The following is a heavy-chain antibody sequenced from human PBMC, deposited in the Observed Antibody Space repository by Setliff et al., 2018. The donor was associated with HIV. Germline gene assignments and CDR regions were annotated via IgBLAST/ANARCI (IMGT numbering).Heavy chain of an antibody. CDR3: ARGPVVGFDS. CDR1: GPSINIHY. CDR2: IYSTGST. V-gene: IGHV4-59*11. D-gene: IGHD2-15*01. J-gene: IGHJ4*02. Sequence: SETLSLTCTVSGPSINIHYWSWIRQSPGKGFEWIGYIYSTGSTNNNPSLKSRVTISLAASKNQFSLKLRSVTVADTAVYFCARGPVVGFDSWGQGTLVTVSS.